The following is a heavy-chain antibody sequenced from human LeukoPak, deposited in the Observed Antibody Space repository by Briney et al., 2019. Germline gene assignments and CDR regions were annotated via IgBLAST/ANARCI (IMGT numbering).Heavy chain of an antibody. CDR2: VSGSGGST. D-gene: IGHD1-26*01. V-gene: IGHV3-23*01. J-gene: IGHJ4*02. CDR3: AKDKTSGTYFDY. Sequence: GGSLRLSCAASGFTFSNYDMSWVRQAPGKGLEWFSAVSGSGGSTYYADSVKGRFTVSRDNSKNTLYLQMNSLRAEYTAVYHCAKDKTSGTYFDYWGQGAPVTVSS. CDR1: GFTFSNYD.